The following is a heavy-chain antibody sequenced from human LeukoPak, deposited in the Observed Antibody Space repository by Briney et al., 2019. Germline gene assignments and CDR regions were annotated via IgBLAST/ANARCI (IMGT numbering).Heavy chain of an antibody. CDR2: IDYSGST. J-gene: IGHJ5*02. V-gene: IGHV4-59*01. CDR3: ARGGYYGSGNDFRFDP. CDR1: GGSICNYY. D-gene: IGHD3-10*01. Sequence: SETLSLTCTVSGGSICNYYWSWIRQAPGKGLVWIGYIDYSGSTNYNPSLKSRVTISVDTSKNQFSLKLSSVTAADTAVYYCARGGYYGSGNDFRFDPWGQGTLVTVSS.